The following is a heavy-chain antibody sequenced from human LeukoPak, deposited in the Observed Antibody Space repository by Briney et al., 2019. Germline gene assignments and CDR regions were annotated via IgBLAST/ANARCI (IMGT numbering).Heavy chain of an antibody. J-gene: IGHJ5*02. CDR2: INPSGGSA. V-gene: IGHV1-46*01. CDR3: ARATQSWFDP. CDR1: GYTFTSYY. Sequence: ASVKVSCKASGYTFTSYYLHWVRRAPGQGLEWIGIINPSGGSASYAQKFQGRVTMTRDTSTSTVYLELSSLRSGDTAVYYCARATQSWFDPWGQGTLVTVSS.